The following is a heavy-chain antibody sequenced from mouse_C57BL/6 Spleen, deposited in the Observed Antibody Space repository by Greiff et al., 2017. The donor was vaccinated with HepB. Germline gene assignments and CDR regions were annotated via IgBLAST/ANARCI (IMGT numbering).Heavy chain of an antibody. D-gene: IGHD4-1*02. CDR1: GFTFSDYY. J-gene: IGHJ1*03. CDR2: INYDGSST. CDR3: ARGQLGPNWYFDV. V-gene: IGHV5-16*01. Sequence: EVKVVESEGGLVQPGSSMKLSCTASGFTFSDYYMAWVRQVPEKGLEWVANINYDGSSTYYLDSLKSRFIISRDNAKNILYLQMSSLKSEDTATYYCARGQLGPNWYFDVWGTGTTVTVSS.